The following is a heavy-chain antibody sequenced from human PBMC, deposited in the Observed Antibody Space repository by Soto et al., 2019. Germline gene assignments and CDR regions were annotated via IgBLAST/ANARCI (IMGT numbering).Heavy chain of an antibody. D-gene: IGHD1-26*01. Sequence: QVQLVQSGAEVKKSGASVKVSCKASRYTFTGYYLHWVRQAPGQGLEWMGWINPKTGDTTYAQKFQGRVTLTRDTSISTAYMELGRLGSDDTAVYYCARDNSGIEYGDFDYWGQGTLVTVSS. V-gene: IGHV1-2*02. CDR2: INPKTGDT. J-gene: IGHJ4*02. CDR3: ARDNSGIEYGDFDY. CDR1: RYTFTGYY.